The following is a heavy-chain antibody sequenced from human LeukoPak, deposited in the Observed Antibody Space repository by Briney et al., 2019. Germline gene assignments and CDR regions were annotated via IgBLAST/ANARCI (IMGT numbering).Heavy chain of an antibody. Sequence: PGGSLRLSCEASGFTLSSSWMHWVRQTPAKGLVWVSRITSDGTDTKYADSVKGRFTISRDNAKNTLYLQMNSLRAEDTAVYYCARDLKFFGGYYYGMDVWGQGTAVTVSS. CDR1: GFTLSSSW. J-gene: IGHJ6*02. V-gene: IGHV3-74*01. D-gene: IGHD3-10*01. CDR2: ITSDGTDT. CDR3: ARDLKFFGGYYYGMDV.